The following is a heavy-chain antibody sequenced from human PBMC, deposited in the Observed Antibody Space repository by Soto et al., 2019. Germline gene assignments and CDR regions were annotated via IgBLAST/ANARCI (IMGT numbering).Heavy chain of an antibody. J-gene: IGHJ4*02. CDR3: AGELSNSPEYFDF. D-gene: IGHD6-6*01. Sequence: SETLSLTCTVSGGSSGSDYYYWSWIRQPPGKGLEWIGYIYYSGRTAYNPSLKSRIIISIDTSKNQFSLSLNSLNAADTAVYYCAGELSNSPEYFDFWGLGTLVTVSS. V-gene: IGHV4-30-4*01. CDR2: IYYSGRT. CDR1: GGSSGSDYYY.